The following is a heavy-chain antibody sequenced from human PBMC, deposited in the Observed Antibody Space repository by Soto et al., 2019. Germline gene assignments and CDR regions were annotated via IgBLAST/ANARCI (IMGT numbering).Heavy chain of an antibody. Sequence: SESLSLTCTVSGGSVSRDSNFWSWIRQPPGKGLEWIGYIYYSGPSRYNPSLESRVTISIDSSKNQVSLTLTSVTAADTAVYYCARGYSHYAHWGRGTLVTVSS. CDR2: IYYSGPS. V-gene: IGHV4-61*01. J-gene: IGHJ4*02. D-gene: IGHD4-4*01. CDR1: GGSVSRDSNF. CDR3: ARGYSHYAH.